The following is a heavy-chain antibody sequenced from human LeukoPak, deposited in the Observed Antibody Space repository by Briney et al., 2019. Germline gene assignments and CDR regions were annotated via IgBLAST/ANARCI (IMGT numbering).Heavy chain of an antibody. J-gene: IGHJ4*02. CDR3: ARTTTTCCNY. CDR1: GFTLRGYW. D-gene: IGHD4-11*01. CDR2: ISSDGSST. Sequence: GGSLRLSCAASGFTLRGYWMHWVRQAPGKGLVWVSRISSDGSSTSYADSVKGRLTISRDNAKNTLYLQMNSLTADDTAVYYCARTTTTCCNYWGQGTLVTVSS. V-gene: IGHV3-74*01.